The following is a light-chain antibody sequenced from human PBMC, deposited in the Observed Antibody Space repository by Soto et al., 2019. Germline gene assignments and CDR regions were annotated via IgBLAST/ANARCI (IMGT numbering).Light chain of an antibody. CDR2: EGS. V-gene: IGLV2-23*03. CDR3: CSYGGSSTFDV. Sequence: QSVLTQPASVSGSPGQSITISCTGSSSDVRNYHLVSWYQQYPGKAPKLIIYEGSKRPSGVSNRFSGSRSGNTASLTISVLHPDDEADYYCCSYGGSSTFDVYGAGTKVTAL. J-gene: IGLJ1*01. CDR1: SSDVRNYHL.